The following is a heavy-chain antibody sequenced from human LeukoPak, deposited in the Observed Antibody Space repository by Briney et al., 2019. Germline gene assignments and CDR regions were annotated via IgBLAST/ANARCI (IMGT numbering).Heavy chain of an antibody. CDR2: ISYDGSNK. V-gene: IGHV3-30*18. J-gene: IGHJ4*02. Sequence: GGFLKFSCASSGFTFSSYGMHWVRPAPNKGLEWVAVISYDGSNKYYAGSVEGRFTISRDNSENTLYLQVNSVRAEGTARSYWAKSRAAQGVVVPAAMRRNYFDNWGQETLVGGSS. D-gene: IGHD2-2*01. CDR3: AKSRAAQGVVVPAAMRRNYFDN. CDR1: GFTFSSYG.